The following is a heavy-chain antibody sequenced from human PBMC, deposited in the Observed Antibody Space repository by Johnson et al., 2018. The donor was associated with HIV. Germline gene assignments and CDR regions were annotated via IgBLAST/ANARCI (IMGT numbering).Heavy chain of an antibody. Sequence: QVQLVESGGGVVQPGRSLRLSCAASGFTFSSYAMHWVRQAPGKGLEWVAVISYDGSNKYYADSVKGRFTISRDNSKNTLYLQMNSLRDEDTVVYYCARDNLRPLDAFDIWGQGTMVTVSS. V-gene: IGHV3-30-3*01. J-gene: IGHJ3*02. CDR1: GFTFSSYA. CDR2: ISYDGSNK. D-gene: IGHD3-16*01. CDR3: ARDNLRPLDAFDI.